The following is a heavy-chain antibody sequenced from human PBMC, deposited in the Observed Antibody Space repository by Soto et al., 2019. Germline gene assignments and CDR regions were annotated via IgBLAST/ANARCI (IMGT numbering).Heavy chain of an antibody. Sequence: EVQLVESGGGLVQPGGSLRLSCVGSGFTFSDDRIHWVRQAPGKGLVWVSRIHSGGSIAAYADSVKGRFTISRDDAKNTVYLQMNSLRAEDTAVYYCTSSVGWYDYWGQGTLVTVSS. CDR3: TSSVGWYDY. CDR2: IHSGGSIA. CDR1: GFTFSDDR. V-gene: IGHV3-74*01. D-gene: IGHD6-19*01. J-gene: IGHJ4*02.